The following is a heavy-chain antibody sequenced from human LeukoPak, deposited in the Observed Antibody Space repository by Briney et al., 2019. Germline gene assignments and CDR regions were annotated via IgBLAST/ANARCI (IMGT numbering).Heavy chain of an antibody. Sequence: ASVKVSCKPSGYPFTGYFIHWVRQAPGQGLEWMGWLNPDSGGTSYPQRFQGRVTMTRDTAINTAYMELTSLRSADTAVYYCARDLRQRGDYFDFWGQGTLVTVSS. CDR2: LNPDSGGT. CDR3: ARDLRQRGDYFDF. V-gene: IGHV1-2*02. CDR1: GYPFTGYF. D-gene: IGHD3-10*01. J-gene: IGHJ4*02.